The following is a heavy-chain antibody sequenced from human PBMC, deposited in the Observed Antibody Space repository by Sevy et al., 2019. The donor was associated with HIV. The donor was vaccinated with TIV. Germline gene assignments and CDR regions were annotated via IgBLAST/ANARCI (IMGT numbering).Heavy chain of an antibody. CDR2: NSGSGDKT. CDR1: GFIFSSYA. CDR3: AKARYSNGWYVVDY. D-gene: IGHD6-19*01. V-gene: IGHV3-23*01. Sequence: GGSLRLSCAASGFIFSSYAMSWVRQAPGKGLEWASTNSGSGDKTFYADSVKGPFTISRDNSKNTLYLQMNSLRAEDTAVYYCAKARYSNGWYVVDYWGQGTLVTVSS. J-gene: IGHJ4*02.